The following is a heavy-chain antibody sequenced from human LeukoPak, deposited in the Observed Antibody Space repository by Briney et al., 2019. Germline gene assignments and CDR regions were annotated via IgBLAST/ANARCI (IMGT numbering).Heavy chain of an antibody. CDR1: GGSISSYY. J-gene: IGHJ4*02. CDR3: ARHEIAAAGGFDY. Sequence: SETLSLTCTISGGSISSYYWGWIRQPPGKGLEWIGSIYYSGSTYYNPSLKSRVTISVDTSKNQFSLKLSSVTAADTAVYYCARHEIAAAGGFDYWGQGTLVTVSS. CDR2: IYYSGST. D-gene: IGHD6-13*01. V-gene: IGHV4-39*01.